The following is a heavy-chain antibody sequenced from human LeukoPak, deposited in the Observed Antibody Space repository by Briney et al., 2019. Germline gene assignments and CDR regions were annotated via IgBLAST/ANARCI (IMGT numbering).Heavy chain of an antibody. D-gene: IGHD6-13*01. J-gene: IGHJ3*02. CDR1: GFTFSSYW. Sequence: GGSLRLSCAAPGFTFSSYWMSWVRQAPGKGLEWVANIKQDGSEKYYVDSVKGRFTISRDNAKNSLYLQMNSLRAEDTAVYYCARDRRSSSWYDLFAFDIWGQGTMVTVSS. CDR2: IKQDGSEK. V-gene: IGHV3-7*01. CDR3: ARDRRSSSWYDLFAFDI.